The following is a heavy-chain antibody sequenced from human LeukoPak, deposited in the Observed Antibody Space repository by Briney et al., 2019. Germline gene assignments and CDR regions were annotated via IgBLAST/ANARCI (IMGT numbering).Heavy chain of an antibody. CDR2: INANSGGT. D-gene: IGHD2-2*01. CDR1: GYIFTDYH. CDR3: ARDRSTSYQYYSDD. Sequence: GASVKLSCKASGYIFTDYHMHWVRQAPGQGLEWMGWINANSGGTNYAPKFQGRVTMTRDTSTSTAYMELSRLRSDDTAVYFCARDRSTSYQYYSDDWGQGALVSVSS. V-gene: IGHV1-2*02. J-gene: IGHJ4*02.